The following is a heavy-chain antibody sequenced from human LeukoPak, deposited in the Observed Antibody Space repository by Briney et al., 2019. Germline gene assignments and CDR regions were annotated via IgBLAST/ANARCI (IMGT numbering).Heavy chain of an antibody. CDR3: VRNYYDSSGDWFDP. Sequence: GGSLRLSCAASGFTFSNYWMSWVRQAPGKGLEWAANIKQDGSEKYYVDSVKGRFSISRDNAKNSLYLQMNSLRAEDTAVYYCVRNYYDSSGDWFDPWGQGTLVIVSS. J-gene: IGHJ5*02. V-gene: IGHV3-7*04. CDR1: GFTFSNYW. CDR2: IKQDGSEK. D-gene: IGHD3-22*01.